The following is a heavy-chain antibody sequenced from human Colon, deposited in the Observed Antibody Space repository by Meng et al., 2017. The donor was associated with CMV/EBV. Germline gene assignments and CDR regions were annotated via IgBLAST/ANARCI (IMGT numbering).Heavy chain of an antibody. V-gene: IGHV3-11*04. Sequence: GESLKISCVASGFTFTDHWMDWVRQAPGKGLEWVSYISSSGSTIYYADSVKGRFTISRDNAKNSLYLQMNSLRAEDTAVNYCARDRDIYYDFWSGYRNWFDPWGQGTLVTVSS. CDR2: ISSSGSTI. J-gene: IGHJ5*02. CDR1: GFTFTDHW. CDR3: ARDRDIYYDFWSGYRNWFDP. D-gene: IGHD3-3*01.